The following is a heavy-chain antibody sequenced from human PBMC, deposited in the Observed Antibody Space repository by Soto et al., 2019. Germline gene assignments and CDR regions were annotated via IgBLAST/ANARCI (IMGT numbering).Heavy chain of an antibody. CDR1: GYSFTSYW. Sequence: LGESLKISCKGSGYSFTSYWISWVRQMPGKGLEWMGRIDPSDSYTNYSPSFQGHVTISADKSISTAYLQWSSLKASDTAMYYCARQAVPYYYYGMDVWGQGTTVTVSS. D-gene: IGHD1-1*01. CDR2: IDPSDSYT. V-gene: IGHV5-10-1*01. J-gene: IGHJ6*02. CDR3: ARQAVPYYYYGMDV.